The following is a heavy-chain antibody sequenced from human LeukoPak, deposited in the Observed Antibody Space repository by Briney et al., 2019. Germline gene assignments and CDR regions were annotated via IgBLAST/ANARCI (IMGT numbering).Heavy chain of an antibody. Sequence: HSETLSLTCAVYGGSFSGYYWSWIRQPPGKGLEWIGEINHSGSTYYNPSLKSRVTISVDTSKNQFSLKLSSVTAADTAVYYCARVYGPNYYDSSPRLFDYWGQGTLVTVSS. D-gene: IGHD3-22*01. J-gene: IGHJ4*02. CDR3: ARVYGPNYYDSSPRLFDY. CDR2: INHSGST. V-gene: IGHV4-34*09. CDR1: GGSFSGYY.